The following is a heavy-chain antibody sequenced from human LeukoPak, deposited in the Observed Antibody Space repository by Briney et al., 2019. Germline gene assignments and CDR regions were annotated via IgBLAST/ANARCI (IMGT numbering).Heavy chain of an antibody. V-gene: IGHV3-23*01. CDR3: AKQSRSSGWYPIDY. Sequence: GGSLRLSCAATGFTFSSYAMSWVRQAPGKGLEWVSAISGSGGSTYYADSVKGRFTISRDNSKNTLYLQMNSLRAEDTAVYYCAKQSRSSGWYPIDYWGQGTLVTVSS. D-gene: IGHD6-19*01. CDR2: ISGSGGST. CDR1: GFTFSSYA. J-gene: IGHJ4*02.